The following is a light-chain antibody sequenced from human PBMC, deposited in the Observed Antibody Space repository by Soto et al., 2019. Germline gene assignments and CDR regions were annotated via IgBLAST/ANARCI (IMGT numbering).Light chain of an antibody. CDR2: VAS. CDR3: QQLNSFPLT. J-gene: IGKJ4*01. V-gene: IGKV1-9*01. CDR1: QDFSTY. Sequence: DIQLTQSPSFLSASIGDRVTITCRASQDFSTYLAWYQKKPGEAPKLLIYVASTLHSVLPSRFSGSGSGTEITLTISSLQPEDFATYYWQQLNSFPLTCGGGTKVEIK.